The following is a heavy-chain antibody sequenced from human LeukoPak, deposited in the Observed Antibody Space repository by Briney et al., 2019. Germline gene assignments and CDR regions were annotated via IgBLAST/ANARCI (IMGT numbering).Heavy chain of an antibody. Sequence: SETLSLTCAVYGGSFSGYYWSWIRQPPGKGLEWIGEINHSGSTNYNPSLKSRVTISVDTSKNQFSLKLSSVTAADTAVYYCARDVGVSSSTYYYYYYGMDVWGQGTTVTVSS. J-gene: IGHJ6*02. D-gene: IGHD6-6*01. V-gene: IGHV4-34*01. CDR3: ARDVGVSSSTYYYYYYGMDV. CDR1: GGSFSGYY. CDR2: INHSGST.